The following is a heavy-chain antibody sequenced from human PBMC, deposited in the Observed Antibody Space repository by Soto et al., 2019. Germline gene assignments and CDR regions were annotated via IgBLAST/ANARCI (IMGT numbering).Heavy chain of an antibody. J-gene: IGHJ4*02. CDR1: GFTFRSYW. Sequence: PGGSLRLSCAASGFTFRSYWMQWVRQAPGNGLVWVSWINSDGSSTSYADSVKGRFTISRDNAKNTLYLQMNSLRAEDMAVYYGASGGSNLNFDSSGQGTLVTVSS. D-gene: IGHD2-15*01. CDR3: ASGGSNLNFDS. V-gene: IGHV3-74*01. CDR2: INSDGSST.